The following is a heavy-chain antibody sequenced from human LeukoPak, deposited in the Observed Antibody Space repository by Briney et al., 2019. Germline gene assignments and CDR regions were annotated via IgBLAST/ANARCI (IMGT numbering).Heavy chain of an antibody. Sequence: SETLSLTCTVSGGSFSTYYWSWIRQPAGKGLEWIGRIYTSGSTNYNPSLKSRVTISVDTSKNQFSLKLSSVTAADTAVYYCARVVAWIQEPGYFDYWGQGTLVTVSS. V-gene: IGHV4-4*07. CDR2: IYTSGST. CDR3: ARVVAWIQEPGYFDY. CDR1: GGSFSTYY. D-gene: IGHD5-18*01. J-gene: IGHJ4*02.